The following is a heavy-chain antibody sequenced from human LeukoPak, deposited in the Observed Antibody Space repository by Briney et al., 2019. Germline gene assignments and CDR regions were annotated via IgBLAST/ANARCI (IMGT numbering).Heavy chain of an antibody. CDR1: GYTLTELC. D-gene: IGHD1-26*01. CDR3: ARGTNSGSYPYYFDY. V-gene: IGHV1-24*01. Sequence: GASVKVSCKVSGYTLTELCMYWVRQAPGKGLEWMGGLDPEDGETIYAQRFQGRVTMTEDTSTDTAYMELSSLRSEDTAVYYCARGTNSGSYPYYFDYWGQGTLVTVSS. J-gene: IGHJ4*02. CDR2: LDPEDGET.